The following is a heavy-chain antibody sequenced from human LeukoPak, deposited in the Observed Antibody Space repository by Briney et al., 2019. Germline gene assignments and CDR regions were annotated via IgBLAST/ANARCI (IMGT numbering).Heavy chain of an antibody. CDR1: GASISSHY. J-gene: IGHJ4*02. CDR3: YSAFDWFNFDY. D-gene: IGHD3-9*01. V-gene: IGHV4-59*11. Sequence: TSETLSLTCTVSGASISSHYWSWIRQPPGKGLECIGYLYYSGSTNYNPSLKSRVTISVDTSKNQFSLKLSSVTAADTAVYYCYSAFDWFNFDYWGQGTLVTVSS. CDR2: LYYSGST.